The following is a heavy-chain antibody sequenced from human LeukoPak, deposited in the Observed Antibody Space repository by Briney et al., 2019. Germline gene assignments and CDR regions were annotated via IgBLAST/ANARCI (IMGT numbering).Heavy chain of an antibody. V-gene: IGHV3-66*01. CDR2: IYSGGST. CDR3: ARVMVPSYYDILTGYLDY. CDR1: GFTFSSYA. J-gene: IGHJ4*02. D-gene: IGHD3-9*01. Sequence: GGSLRLSCAASGFTFSSYAMSWVRQAPGKGLEWVSVIYSGGSTCYADSVKGRFTISRDNSKNTLYLQMNSLRAEDTAVYYCARVMVPSYYDILTGYLDYWGQGTLVTVSS.